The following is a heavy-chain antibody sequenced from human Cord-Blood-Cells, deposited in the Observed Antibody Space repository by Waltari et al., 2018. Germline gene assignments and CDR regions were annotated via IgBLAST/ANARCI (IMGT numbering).Heavy chain of an antibody. Sequence: QVQLQQWGAGLLKPSETLSLTCAVYGGSFSGYYWSWIRQPPGKGLAWIGEINHSGSTNDTPSLKSRVTRSVDTSKNQFSLKLSSVTAAYTAVYYCAAGYYFDYWGQGTLVTVSS. D-gene: IGHD3-9*01. CDR1: GGSFSGYY. J-gene: IGHJ4*02. CDR3: AAGYYFDY. CDR2: INHSGST. V-gene: IGHV4-34*01.